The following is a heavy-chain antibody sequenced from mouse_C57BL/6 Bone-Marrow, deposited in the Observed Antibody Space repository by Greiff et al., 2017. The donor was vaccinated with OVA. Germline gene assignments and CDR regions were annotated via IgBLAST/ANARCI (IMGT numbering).Heavy chain of an antibody. CDR3: ATYYDYDGWYFDV. Sequence: VKLMESGPELVKPGASVKLSCKASGYTFTSYDINWVKQRPGQGLEWIGWIYPRDGSTKYNEKFKGKATLTVDTSSSTAYMELHSLTSEDSAVYFCATYYDYDGWYFDVWGTGTTVTVSS. J-gene: IGHJ1*03. V-gene: IGHV1-85*01. CDR1: GYTFTSYD. CDR2: IYPRDGST. D-gene: IGHD2-4*01.